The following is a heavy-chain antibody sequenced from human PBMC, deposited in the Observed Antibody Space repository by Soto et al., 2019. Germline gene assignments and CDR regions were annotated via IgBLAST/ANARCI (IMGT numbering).Heavy chain of an antibody. D-gene: IGHD3-22*01. J-gene: IGHJ5*02. Sequence: SETLSLTCTVSCGSISSYYWSWIRQPPGKGLEWIGYIYYSGSTNYNPSLKSRVTISVDTSKNQFSLKLSSVTAADTAVYYCARGVSSGYNWLDPWGQGTLVTVSS. CDR2: IYYSGST. CDR1: CGSISSYY. CDR3: ARGVSSGYNWLDP. V-gene: IGHV4-59*01.